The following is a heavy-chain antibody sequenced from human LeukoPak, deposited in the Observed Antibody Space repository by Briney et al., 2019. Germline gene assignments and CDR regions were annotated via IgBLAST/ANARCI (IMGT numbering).Heavy chain of an antibody. Sequence: ASVKVSCKASGYTFTGYYMHWVRQAPGQGLEWMGWINPNSGGTNYAQKFQGRVTMTRDTSISTAYMELSRLRSDDTAVYYCAREGVGYCSGTSCFNDYWGQGTLVTVSS. CDR1: GYTFTGYY. CDR3: AREGVGYCSGTSCFNDY. D-gene: IGHD2-2*01. J-gene: IGHJ4*02. V-gene: IGHV1-2*02. CDR2: INPNSGGT.